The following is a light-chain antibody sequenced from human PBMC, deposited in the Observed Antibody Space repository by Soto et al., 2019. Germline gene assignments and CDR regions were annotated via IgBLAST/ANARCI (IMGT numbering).Light chain of an antibody. J-gene: IGLJ1*01. CDR3: AAWDDSLNGCV. CDR2: SNN. V-gene: IGLV1-44*01. CDR1: SSHIGSNT. Sequence: VRTNAPSGNGAPRGGGPITCYRKSSHIGSNTLKRYQQPPGTAPKLLIYSNNHRPSGVPARFSGSKSGTSAPLAISGLQSEEEADYYCAAWDDSLNGCVFGPGTKFTV.